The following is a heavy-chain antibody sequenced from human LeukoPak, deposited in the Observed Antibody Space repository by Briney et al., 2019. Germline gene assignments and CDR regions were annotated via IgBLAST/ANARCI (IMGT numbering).Heavy chain of an antibody. CDR3: ARDRDMSAGLYYYMDV. Sequence: SETLSLTCTVSGYSISSGYYWGWIRQPPGKGLEWIGRIYSSGSTYYNPSLKSRVTISVDTSKNQFSLKLRSVSAADTAVYYCARDRDMSAGLYYYMDVWGKGTTVTVSS. V-gene: IGHV4-38-2*02. CDR1: GYSISSGYY. CDR2: IYSSGST. D-gene: IGHD2-15*01. J-gene: IGHJ6*03.